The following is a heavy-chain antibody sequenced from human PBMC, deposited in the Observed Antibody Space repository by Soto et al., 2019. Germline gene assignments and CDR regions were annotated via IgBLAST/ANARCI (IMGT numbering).Heavy chain of an antibody. D-gene: IGHD6-19*01. Sequence: QVQLVQSGAEVKKPGASVKVSCKASGYTFTSYGISWVRQAPGQGLEWMGWISAYNGNTNYAQKLQGRVTMTTDTSTSKAYMEPRSLRSDDTAVYYCARERPSSGWYGGYFDYWGQGPLVTFSS. V-gene: IGHV1-18*01. J-gene: IGHJ4*02. CDR3: ARERPSSGWYGGYFDY. CDR2: ISAYNGNT. CDR1: GYTFTSYG.